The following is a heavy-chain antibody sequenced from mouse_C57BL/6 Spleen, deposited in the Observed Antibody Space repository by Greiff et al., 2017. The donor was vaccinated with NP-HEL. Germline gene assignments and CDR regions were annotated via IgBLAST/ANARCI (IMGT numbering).Heavy chain of an antibody. J-gene: IGHJ4*01. CDR2: ISSGGSYT. CDR3: ARRGMDY. CDR1: GFTFSSYG. Sequence: DVKLVESGGDLVKPGGSLKLSCAASGFTFSSYGMSWVRQTPDKRLEWVATISSGGSYTYYPDSVKGRFNISRDNAKNTLYLQMSSLKSEDTAMYYCARRGMDYWGQGTSVTVSS. V-gene: IGHV5-6*02.